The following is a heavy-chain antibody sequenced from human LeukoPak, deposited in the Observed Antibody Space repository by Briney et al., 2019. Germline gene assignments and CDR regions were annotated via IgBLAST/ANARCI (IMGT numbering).Heavy chain of an antibody. CDR2: IRSKPYGGTT. V-gene: IGHV3-49*04. CDR3: TRGDYYDSSGYYLLFDY. J-gene: IGHJ4*02. D-gene: IGHD3-22*01. Sequence: PGRSLRLSCTASGFTFGDNGMSWVRQAPGEGLEWVGFIRSKPYGGTTEYAASVKGRFTISRDDSESIAYLQMNSLKTEDTAVYYCTRGDYYDSSGYYLLFDYWGQGTLVTVSS. CDR1: GFTFGDNG.